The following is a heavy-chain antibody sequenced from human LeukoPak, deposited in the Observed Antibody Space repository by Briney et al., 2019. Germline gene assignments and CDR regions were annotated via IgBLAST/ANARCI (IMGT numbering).Heavy chain of an antibody. CDR1: GFTFSSYW. CDR3: ARAPSEIGGYYPEYFRH. J-gene: IGHJ1*01. D-gene: IGHD3-22*01. CDR2: IKSDGST. V-gene: IGHV3-74*01. Sequence: GGSPRLSCAASGFTFSSYWMHRVRQAPGKGLVWVSRIKSDGSTNYADSVKGRFTISRDNAKNTVSLQMNSLRAEGTGVYYCARAPSEIGGYYPEYFRHWGQGTLVTVSS.